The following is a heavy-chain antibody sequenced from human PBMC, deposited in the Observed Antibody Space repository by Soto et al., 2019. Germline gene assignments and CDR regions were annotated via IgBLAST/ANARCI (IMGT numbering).Heavy chain of an antibody. Sequence: QLQLQESGPGLVKPSETLSLTCTVSGGSISSSSYYWAWMRQPPGQGLEWIGSIYYTGSTYYNPPLCDRVTISVDTSKNQSSRKLTSETAPDTAIHYCARRIISGSGWTFDYWGQGTLVTVSS. CDR1: GGSISSSSYY. V-gene: IGHV4-39*01. CDR3: ARRIISGSGWTFDY. J-gene: IGHJ4*02. D-gene: IGHD6-19*01. CDR2: IYYTGST.